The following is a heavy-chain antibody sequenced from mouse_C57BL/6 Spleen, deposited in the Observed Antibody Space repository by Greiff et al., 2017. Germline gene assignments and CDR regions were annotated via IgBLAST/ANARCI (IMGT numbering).Heavy chain of an antibody. J-gene: IGHJ2*01. D-gene: IGHD1-1*01. CDR3: ARAEFITTVVFDY. CDR1: GYSITSGYY. CDR2: ISYDGSN. V-gene: IGHV3-6*01. Sequence: EVKLQESGPGLVKPSQSLSLTCSVTGYSITSGYYWNWIRQFPGNKLEWMGYISYDGSNNYNPSLKNRISITRDTSKNQFFLKLNSVTTEDTATYYCARAEFITTVVFDYWGQGTTLTVSS.